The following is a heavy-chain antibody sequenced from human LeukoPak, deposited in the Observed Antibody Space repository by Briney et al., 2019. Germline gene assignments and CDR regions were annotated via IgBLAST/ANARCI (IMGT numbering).Heavy chain of an antibody. CDR1: GFTFSSSG. J-gene: IGHJ4*02. CDR2: IVYDGSEK. CDR3: AKDPRTGAVSGIFYFDY. D-gene: IGHD6-19*01. Sequence: GGSLRLSCAASGFTFSSSGMIWVRQAPGKGLEWVAVIVYDGSEKYYKESVKGRFTISRDNSKNTLYLQMDSLRPEDTAVYYCAKDPRTGAVSGIFYFDYWGQGTLLTVSS. V-gene: IGHV3-30*18.